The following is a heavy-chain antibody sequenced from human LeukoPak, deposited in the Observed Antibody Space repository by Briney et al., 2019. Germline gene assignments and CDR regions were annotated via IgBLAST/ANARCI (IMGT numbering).Heavy chain of an antibody. Sequence: PGGSLRHSCAASGFTFSSYAMSWVRQAPGKGLEWVSAISGSGGSTYYADSVKGRFTISRDNSKTTLYLQMNSLRAEDTAVYYCAKSAGGITIFGVVTPEESHFDYWGQGTLVTVSS. CDR3: AKSAGGITIFGVVTPEESHFDY. CDR2: ISGSGGST. J-gene: IGHJ4*02. CDR1: GFTFSSYA. V-gene: IGHV3-23*01. D-gene: IGHD3-3*01.